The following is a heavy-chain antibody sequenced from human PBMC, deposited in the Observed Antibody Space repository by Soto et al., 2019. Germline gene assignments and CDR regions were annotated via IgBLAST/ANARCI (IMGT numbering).Heavy chain of an antibody. CDR3: ALFWNDEGNNWFDP. Sequence: EVQLVESGGGMVKPGGSLRLSCAASGFTFSSYSMNWVRQAPGKGLEWVSSISSSSSYIYYADSVKGRFTISRDNAKNSLYLQMNSLRDEDTAVYYCALFWNDEGNNWFDPWGQGTLVTVSS. V-gene: IGHV3-21*01. CDR1: GFTFSSYS. CDR2: ISSSSSYI. D-gene: IGHD1-1*01. J-gene: IGHJ5*02.